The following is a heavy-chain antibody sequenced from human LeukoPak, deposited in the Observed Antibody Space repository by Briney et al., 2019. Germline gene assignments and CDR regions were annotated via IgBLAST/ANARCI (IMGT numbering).Heavy chain of an antibody. D-gene: IGHD3-16*01. Sequence: PGGSLRLSCAASGFTFTDYWMHWVRQAPGKGLVWVSRVESVGTKAIYADSVQGRFTISRDNAKNSLYLQINSLRAEDTAVYYCARGGRDHAFDIWGQGTMVTVSP. CDR3: ARGGRDHAFDI. V-gene: IGHV3-74*01. J-gene: IGHJ3*02. CDR1: GFTFTDYW. CDR2: VESVGTKA.